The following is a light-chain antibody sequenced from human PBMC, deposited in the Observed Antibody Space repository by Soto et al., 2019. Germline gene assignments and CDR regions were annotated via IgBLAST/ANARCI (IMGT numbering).Light chain of an antibody. V-gene: IGKV3-11*01. CDR3: QQRTNWPPWT. J-gene: IGKJ1*01. Sequence: EIVLTQSPATLSLSPGEIATLSCRASQSVSNYLAWYQQKPGQAPRLLIYDASNRATGIPARFSGSGSGTDFTLHISSLEPEDFAVYYCQQRTNWPPWTFGQGTKVEIK. CDR1: QSVSNY. CDR2: DAS.